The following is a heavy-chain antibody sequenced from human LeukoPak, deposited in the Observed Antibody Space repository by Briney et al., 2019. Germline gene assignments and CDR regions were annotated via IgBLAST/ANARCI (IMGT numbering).Heavy chain of an antibody. D-gene: IGHD6-19*01. V-gene: IGHV3-7*01. J-gene: IGHJ4*02. CDR1: GFTFSTFW. Sequence: PGGSLRLSCAASGFTFSTFWMTWLRQAPGKGLEWVANIRQDGAEKYYVDSVKGRFTISRDNAKNSLYLQMNSLRAEDTAVYYCAKVPIPYSSGWYLNYWGQGTLVTVSS. CDR3: AKVPIPYSSGWYLNY. CDR2: IRQDGAEK.